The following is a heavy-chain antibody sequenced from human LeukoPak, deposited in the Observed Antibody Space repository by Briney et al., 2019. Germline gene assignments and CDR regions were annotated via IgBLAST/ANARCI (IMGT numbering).Heavy chain of an antibody. CDR1: GFTFSSYG. CDR3: AKDSYYYYVWGSYRYTNQFDF. D-gene: IGHD3-16*02. CDR2: ISGRGGGT. J-gene: IGHJ4*02. Sequence: GGSLRLSCAASGFTFSSYGMSWVRQAPAKGLEWVSAISGRGGGTYYADYVKGLFNISRDNSKNTLYLQMNSLRAEDTAVYYCAKDSYYYYVWGSYRYTNQFDFWGQGTLVTVSS. V-gene: IGHV3-23*01.